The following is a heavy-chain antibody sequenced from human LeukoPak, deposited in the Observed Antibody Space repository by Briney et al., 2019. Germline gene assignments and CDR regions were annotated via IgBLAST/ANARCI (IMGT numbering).Heavy chain of an antibody. V-gene: IGHV1-2*02. Sequence: ASVKVSCKASGYTFTGYYMHWVRQAPGQGLEWMGWINPNSGGTNHAQKFQGRVTMTRDTSISTAYMELSRLRSDDTAVYYCASPMYYYDSSGTAEYFQHWGQGTLVTVSS. J-gene: IGHJ1*01. CDR3: ASPMYYYDSSGTAEYFQH. CDR1: GYTFTGYY. CDR2: INPNSGGT. D-gene: IGHD3-22*01.